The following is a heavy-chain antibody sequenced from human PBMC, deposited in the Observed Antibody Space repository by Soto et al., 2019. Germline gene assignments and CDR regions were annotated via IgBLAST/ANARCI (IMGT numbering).Heavy chain of an antibody. CDR3: ARDWDYDILTGYCCYFDY. J-gene: IGHJ4*02. CDR1: GFTFSSYW. D-gene: IGHD3-9*01. CDR2: INSDSSST. V-gene: IGHV3-74*01. Sequence: QPGGSLRLSCAASGFTFSSYWMHWVRQAPGKGLVWVSCINSDSSSTNYADSVKGRFTISRDNAKNSLYLQMNSLRAEDTAVYYCARDWDYDILTGYCCYFDYWGQGTLVTVSS.